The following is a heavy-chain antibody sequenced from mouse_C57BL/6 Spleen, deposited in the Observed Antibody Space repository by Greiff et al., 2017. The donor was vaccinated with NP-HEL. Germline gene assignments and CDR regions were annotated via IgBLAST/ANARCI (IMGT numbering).Heavy chain of an antibody. V-gene: IGHV1-42*01. CDR3: ARYPTTVVGGDD. D-gene: IGHD1-1*01. J-gene: IGHJ4*01. Sequence: VQLQQSGPELVKPGASVKISCKASGYSFTGYYMNWVKQSPEKSLEWIGEINPSTGGTTYNQKFKAKATLTVDKSSSTAYMQLKSLTSEDSAVYYCARYPTTVVGGDDWGQGTSVTVSS. CDR1: GYSFTGYY. CDR2: INPSTGGT.